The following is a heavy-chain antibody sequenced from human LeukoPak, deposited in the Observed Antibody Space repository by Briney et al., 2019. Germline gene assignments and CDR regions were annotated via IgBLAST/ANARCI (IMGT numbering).Heavy chain of an antibody. V-gene: IGHV4-4*02. CDR3: ARGPRIAVAGRRSWFDP. Sequence: KPSETLSLTCGVSGGSISSTNWWSWIRQPPGKGLEWIGEINHSGSTNYNPSLKSRVTISVDTSKNQFSLKLSSVTAADTAVYYCARGPRIAVAGRRSWFDPWGQGTLVTVSS. CDR1: GGSISSTNW. CDR2: INHSGST. J-gene: IGHJ5*02. D-gene: IGHD6-19*01.